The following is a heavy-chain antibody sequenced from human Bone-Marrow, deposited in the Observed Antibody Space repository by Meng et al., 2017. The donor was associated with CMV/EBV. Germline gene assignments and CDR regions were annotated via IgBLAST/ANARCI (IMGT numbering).Heavy chain of an antibody. Sequence: SVKVSCKASGFTFTSSAVQWVRQARGQRLEWIGWIVVGSGNTNYAQKFQERVTLTRDMSTSTAYMELSSLRTEDTAVYYCEADRGNQQLTSGAFDIWGQGTMVTVSS. CDR1: GFTFTSSA. D-gene: IGHD2-2*01. V-gene: IGHV1-58*01. CDR2: IVVGSGNT. J-gene: IGHJ3*02. CDR3: EADRGNQQLTSGAFDI.